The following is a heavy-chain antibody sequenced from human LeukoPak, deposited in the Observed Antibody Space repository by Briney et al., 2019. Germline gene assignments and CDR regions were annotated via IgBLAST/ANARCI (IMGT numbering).Heavy chain of an antibody. D-gene: IGHD3-16*01. CDR1: GYTFTGYY. J-gene: IGHJ5*02. CDR2: ISPNSGGT. Sequence: ASVKVSCTASGYTFTGYYMHWLRQAPGQGLEWMGWISPNSGGTNYAQKFQGRVTMTRDTSISTAYMELSRLRSDDTAVYYCARDYVGDNWFDPWGQGTLVTVSS. CDR3: ARDYVGDNWFDP. V-gene: IGHV1-2*02.